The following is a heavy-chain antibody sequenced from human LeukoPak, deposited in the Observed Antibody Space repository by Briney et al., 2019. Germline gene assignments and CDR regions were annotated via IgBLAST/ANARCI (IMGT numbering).Heavy chain of an antibody. CDR1: GYRFTSYW. CDR2: IYPGDSDT. CDR3: ARLGSEAGTADGPDY. Sequence: GESLKISCNGSGYRFTSYWIGWVRQMPGKGLEGMGIIYPGDSDTTYSPSFQGQVIISVDKSISTVYLQWSSLKASDTAMYYCARLGSEAGTADGPDYWGQGTLVTVSA. V-gene: IGHV5-51*01. J-gene: IGHJ4*02. D-gene: IGHD6-13*01.